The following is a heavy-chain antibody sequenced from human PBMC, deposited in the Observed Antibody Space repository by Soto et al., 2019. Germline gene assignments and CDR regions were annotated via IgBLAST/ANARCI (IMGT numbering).Heavy chain of an antibody. CDR3: AKESARDYYYYYGMDV. V-gene: IGHV3-9*01. CDR2: ISWNSGSI. CDR1: GFTFDDYA. Sequence: GGSLRLSCAASGFTFDDYAMHWVRQAPGKGLEWVSGISWNSGSIGYADSVKGRFTISRDNAKNSLYLQMNSLRAEDTALYYCAKESARDYYYYYGMDVWGQGTTVTVSS. J-gene: IGHJ6*02.